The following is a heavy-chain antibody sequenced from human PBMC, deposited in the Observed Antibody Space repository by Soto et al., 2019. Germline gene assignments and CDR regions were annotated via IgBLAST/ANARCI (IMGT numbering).Heavy chain of an antibody. Sequence: EVQLLESGGGLVQPGGSLRLSCTASGFTFSRHAMTWVRQAPGKGLEWVSGLSDSGGSIYYADSVKGRFTISSDNSMNTLYLQMNTLRAEDTAIYYCAKVSSSWYAGFFDLWGPGTLGTVSS. CDR3: AKVSSSWYAGFFDL. J-gene: IGHJ4*02. V-gene: IGHV3-23*01. D-gene: IGHD6-13*01. CDR2: LSDSGGSI. CDR1: GFTFSRHA.